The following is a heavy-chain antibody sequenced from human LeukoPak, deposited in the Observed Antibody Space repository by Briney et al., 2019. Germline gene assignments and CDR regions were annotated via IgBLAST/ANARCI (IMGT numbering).Heavy chain of an antibody. Sequence: GGSLRLSCAASAFTFSDYSMNWVRQAPGKGLDWISYISGRSSTIYYADSVRGRFTISRDNAKNSMYLQMNSLRAEDTAVYYCARDRLTSGSYFFDYWGQGTLVTVSS. J-gene: IGHJ4*02. V-gene: IGHV3-48*01. CDR2: ISGRSSTI. D-gene: IGHD1-26*01. CDR1: AFTFSDYS. CDR3: ARDRLTSGSYFFDY.